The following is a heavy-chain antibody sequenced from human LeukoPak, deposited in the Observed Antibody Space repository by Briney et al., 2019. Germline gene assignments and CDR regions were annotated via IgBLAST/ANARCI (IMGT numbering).Heavy chain of an antibody. V-gene: IGHV4-38-2*02. Sequence: SETLSLTCTVSDYSITGDYYWGWIRQPPGKGLEWIGTIFHSGSTYYTPSLKSRVTISVDTSKNQFSLKLSSVTAADTAVYYCARYSSYFYFDYWGQGTLVTVSS. CDR3: ARYSSYFYFDY. D-gene: IGHD6-6*01. CDR2: IFHSGST. J-gene: IGHJ4*02. CDR1: DYSITGDYY.